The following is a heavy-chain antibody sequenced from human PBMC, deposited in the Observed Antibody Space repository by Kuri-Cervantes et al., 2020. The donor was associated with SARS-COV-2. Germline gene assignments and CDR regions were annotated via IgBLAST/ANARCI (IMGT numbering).Heavy chain of an antibody. J-gene: IGHJ6*03. CDR3: ARGGERVSGARYYYYYLDV. V-gene: IGHV4-59*01. D-gene: IGHD1-26*01. Sequence: GSLRLSCTVSGGSISSYYWSWIRQPPGKGLEWIGYIYYSGSTNYNPSLKSRVTISVDTSKNQFSLKLSSVTAADTAVYYCARGGERVSGARYYYYYLDVWGKGTMVTVSS. CDR1: GGSISSYY. CDR2: IYYSGST.